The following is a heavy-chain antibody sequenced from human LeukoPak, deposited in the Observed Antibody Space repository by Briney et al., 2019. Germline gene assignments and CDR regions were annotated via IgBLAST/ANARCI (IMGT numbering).Heavy chain of an antibody. CDR3: AKVPRITIPGGEH. Sequence: PSETLSLTCTVSGGSFSSSSYYWGWIRQPPGKGLEWIGSIYYSGSTYYNPSLKSRVTISVDTSKNQFSLKLSSVTAADTAVYYCAKVPRITIPGGEHWGQGTLVTVSS. V-gene: IGHV4-39*01. J-gene: IGHJ1*01. CDR1: GGSFSSSSYY. D-gene: IGHD3-3*01. CDR2: IYYSGST.